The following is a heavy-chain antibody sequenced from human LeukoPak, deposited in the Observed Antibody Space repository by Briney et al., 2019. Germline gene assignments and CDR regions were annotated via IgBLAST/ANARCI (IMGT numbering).Heavy chain of an antibody. CDR3: ARGEDYGMDV. CDR2: INHSGST. CDR1: GGSISSYY. V-gene: IGHV4-34*01. J-gene: IGHJ6*02. Sequence: SETLSLTCTVSGGSISSYYWSWIRQPPGKGLEWIGEINHSGSTNYNPSLKSRVTISVDTSKNQFSLKLSSVTAADTAVYYCARGEDYGMDVWGQGTTVTVSS.